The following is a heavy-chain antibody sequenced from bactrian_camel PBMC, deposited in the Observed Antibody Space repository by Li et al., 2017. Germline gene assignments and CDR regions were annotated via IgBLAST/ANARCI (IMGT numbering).Heavy chain of an antibody. D-gene: IGHD6*01. V-gene: IGHV3S55*01. CDR2: IDSDGVT. CDR1: VDNYGRYC. Sequence: HVQLVESGGGSVQAGGSLRLSCTVSVDNYGRYCMGWIRQVLGGEREEVAVIDSDGVTDYGDSLKGRFTISKDNTKNTLYLQMNRLRPEDSAMYYCGSKYGDCGSWDGRQFPYWGQGTQVTVS. CDR3: GSKYGDCGSWDGRQFPY. J-gene: IGHJ4*01.